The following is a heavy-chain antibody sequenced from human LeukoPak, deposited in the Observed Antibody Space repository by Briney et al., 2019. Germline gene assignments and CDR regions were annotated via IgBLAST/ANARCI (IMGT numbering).Heavy chain of an antibody. CDR3: AKGLYDSSGYYYGLNAFDI. J-gene: IGHJ3*02. D-gene: IGHD3-22*01. CDR1: GFAFSGYV. CDR2: INGNGAGT. V-gene: IGHV3-23*01. Sequence: GGSLRLSCAASGFAFSGYVLSWVRRAPGKGLEWVSTINGNGAGTYYADSVKGRFTISRDNSKDTLYLQMDSLRAEDTAVYYCAKGLYDSSGYYYGLNAFDIWGQGTMVTVSS.